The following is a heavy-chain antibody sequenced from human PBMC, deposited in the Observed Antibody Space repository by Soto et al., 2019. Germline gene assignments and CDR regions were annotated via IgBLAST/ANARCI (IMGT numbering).Heavy chain of an antibody. CDR2: ISSDGNNK. V-gene: IGHV3-30-3*01. J-gene: IGHJ5*02. Sequence: GGSLRLSCAASGFTFSTYVMHWVRQAPGKGLEWVAHISSDGNNKYYADSVKGRFTISRDNFKNSLYLQMSSLRADDTAVYYCARDSYTSGSYLAWFGPWGQGTQVTVSS. CDR1: GFTFSTYV. D-gene: IGHD6-25*01. CDR3: ARDSYTSGSYLAWFGP.